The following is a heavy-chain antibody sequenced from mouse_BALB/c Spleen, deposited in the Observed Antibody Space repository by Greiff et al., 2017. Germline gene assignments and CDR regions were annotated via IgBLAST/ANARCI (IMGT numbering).Heavy chain of an antibody. D-gene: IGHD1-1*01. CDR3: AREYYGSRDWFAY. J-gene: IGHJ3*01. V-gene: IGHV5-6-5*01. Sequence: EVKLVESGGGLVKPGGSLKLSCAASGFTFSSYAMSWVRQTPEKRLEWVASISSGGSTYYPDSVKGRFTISRDNARNILYLQMSSLRSEDTAMYYCAREYYGSRDWFAYWGQGTLVTVSA. CDR1: GFTFSSYA. CDR2: ISSGGST.